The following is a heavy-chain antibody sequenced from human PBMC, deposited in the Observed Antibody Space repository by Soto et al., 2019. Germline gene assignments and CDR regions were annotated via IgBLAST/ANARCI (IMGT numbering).Heavy chain of an antibody. V-gene: IGHV1-18*01. Sequence: ASVKVSCKASGYAFSSYGINWVRRAPGQGLEWVGWMSTYNENIVYAEKFKGRVTMTRDTSTSTAYMELRSLRSDDTAVYYCARVPRYYYGSGRPNWFDPWGQGTLVTVSS. J-gene: IGHJ5*02. D-gene: IGHD3-10*01. CDR3: ARVPRYYYGSGRPNWFDP. CDR2: MSTYNENI. CDR1: GYAFSSYG.